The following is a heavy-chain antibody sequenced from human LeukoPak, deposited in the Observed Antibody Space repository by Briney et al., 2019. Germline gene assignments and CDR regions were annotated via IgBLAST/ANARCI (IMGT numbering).Heavy chain of an antibody. J-gene: IGHJ4*02. Sequence: PSETLSLTCAVYGGSFSVYYWSWLRQPPGKGLEWIGEINHSGSTNYNPSLKSRVTISVDTSKNQFSLQLSSMSAADTAVYYCARMRFGGDFWSGYYTETPFDYWGQGTLVTVSS. D-gene: IGHD3-3*01. CDR2: INHSGST. V-gene: IGHV4-34*01. CDR1: GGSFSVYY. CDR3: ARMRFGGDFWSGYYTETPFDY.